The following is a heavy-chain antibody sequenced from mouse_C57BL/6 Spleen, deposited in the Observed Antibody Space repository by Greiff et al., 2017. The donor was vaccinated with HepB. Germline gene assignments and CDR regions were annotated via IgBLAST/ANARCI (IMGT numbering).Heavy chain of an antibody. Sequence: QVQLQQSGAELVMPGASVKLSCKASGYTFTSYWMHWVKQRPGQGLEWIGEIDPSDSYTNYNQKFKGKSTLTVDKSSSTAYMQLSSLTSEDSAVYYCARGGVTTGGDYWGQGTTLTVSS. D-gene: IGHD2-2*01. CDR3: ARGGVTTGGDY. CDR1: GYTFTSYW. V-gene: IGHV1-69*01. CDR2: IDPSDSYT. J-gene: IGHJ2*01.